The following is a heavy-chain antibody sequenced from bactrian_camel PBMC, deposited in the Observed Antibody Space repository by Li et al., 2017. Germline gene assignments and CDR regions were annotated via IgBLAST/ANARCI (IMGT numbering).Heavy chain of an antibody. V-gene: IGHV3S40*01. CDR1: GFTFSSSD. Sequence: VQLVESGGGLVQPGGSLRLSCAASGFTFSSSDMSWGRQIPGKGLEWVSRTSRSEDITYYADSVKGRFTSSMDGAENTLYLQLNSLRTEDTAMYYCVKERDYWNEFDWGQGTQVTVS. J-gene: IGHJ4*01. D-gene: IGHD1*01. CDR2: TSRSEDIT. CDR3: VKERDYWNEFD.